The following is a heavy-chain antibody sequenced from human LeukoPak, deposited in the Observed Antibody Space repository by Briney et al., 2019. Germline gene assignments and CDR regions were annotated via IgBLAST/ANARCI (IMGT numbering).Heavy chain of an antibody. V-gene: IGHV1-69*06. Sequence: ASVKVSCKASGGTFSSYAISWVRQAPGQGLEWMGGTIPIFGTANYAQKFQGRLTIIADKSTSTAYMELSSLRSEDTAVYYCARAGSMTTVTRGYYYYYYMDVWGKGTTVTISS. J-gene: IGHJ6*03. CDR1: GGTFSSYA. CDR3: ARAGSMTTVTRGYYYYYYMDV. CDR2: TIPIFGTA. D-gene: IGHD4-17*01.